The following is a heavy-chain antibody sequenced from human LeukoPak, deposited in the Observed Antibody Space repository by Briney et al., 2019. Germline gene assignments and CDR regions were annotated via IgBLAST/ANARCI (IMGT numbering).Heavy chain of an antibody. CDR2: ISAYNGNT. D-gene: IGHD2-15*01. CDR1: GYTFTSYG. CDR3: ARYLRYCSGGSCYSKYFDY. V-gene: IGHV1-18*01. Sequence: GASVKVSCTASGYTFTSYGISWVRQAPGQGLEWMGWISAYNGNTNYAQKLQGRVTMTTDTSTSTAYMELRSLRSDDTAVYYCARYLRYCSGGSCYSKYFDYWGQGTLVTVSS. J-gene: IGHJ4*02.